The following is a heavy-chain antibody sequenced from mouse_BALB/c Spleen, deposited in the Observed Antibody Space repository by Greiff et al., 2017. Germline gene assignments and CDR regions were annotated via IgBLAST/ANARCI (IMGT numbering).Heavy chain of an antibody. CDR1: GFTFSSYA. D-gene: IGHD2-13*01. Sequence: EVQGVESGGGLVKPGGSLKLSCAASGFTFSSYAMSWVRQTPEKRLEWVASISSGGSTYYPDSVKGRFTISRDNARNILYLQMSSLRSEDTAMYYCAREDDSGFAYWGQGTLVTVSA. CDR2: ISSGGST. CDR3: AREDDSGFAY. J-gene: IGHJ3*01. V-gene: IGHV5-6-5*01.